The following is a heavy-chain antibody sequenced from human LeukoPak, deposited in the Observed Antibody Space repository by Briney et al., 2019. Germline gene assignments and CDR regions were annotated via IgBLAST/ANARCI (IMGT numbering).Heavy chain of an antibody. Sequence: AAVKVSCKASGYTFTSYDINWVRQATGQGLEWIGWMNPNSGNTGYAQKFQGRVTMTRNTSISTAYMELSSLRSEDTAVYYCARGNTQLTGYYYYYYMDVWGKGTTVTISS. J-gene: IGHJ6*03. CDR1: GYTFTSYD. V-gene: IGHV1-8*01. CDR2: MNPNSGNT. CDR3: ARGNTQLTGYYYYYYMDV. D-gene: IGHD7-27*01.